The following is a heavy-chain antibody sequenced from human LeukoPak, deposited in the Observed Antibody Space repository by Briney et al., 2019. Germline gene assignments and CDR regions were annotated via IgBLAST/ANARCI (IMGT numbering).Heavy chain of an antibody. CDR1: GGTFISYA. V-gene: IGHV1-69*13. CDR2: IIPIFGTA. CDR3: ARENSYYYDSSGYYYFDY. J-gene: IGHJ4*02. D-gene: IGHD3-22*01. Sequence: VKVSFKASGGTFISYAISWVRRAPGQGLEWMGGIIPIFGTANYAQKFQGRVTITTDESTSPAYMELSSLRSEDTAVYYCARENSYYYDSSGYYYFDYWGQGTLVTVSS.